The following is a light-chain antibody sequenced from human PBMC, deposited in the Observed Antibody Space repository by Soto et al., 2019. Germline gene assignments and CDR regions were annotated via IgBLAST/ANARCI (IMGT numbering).Light chain of an antibody. CDR1: SSNIGSNT. CDR2: SNN. J-gene: IGLJ2*01. CDR3: VAWDDSLNGSVV. Sequence: QSVLTQPPSASGTPGQRVTISCSGSSSNIGSNTVNWYQQLPGTAPRLVIYSNNQRPSGVPDRFSGSKSGTSASLAISGLQSEDEADYYCVAWDDSLNGSVVFGGGTTATVL. V-gene: IGLV1-44*01.